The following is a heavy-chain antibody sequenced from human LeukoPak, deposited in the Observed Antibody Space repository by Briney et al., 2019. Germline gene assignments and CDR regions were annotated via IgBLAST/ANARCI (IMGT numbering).Heavy chain of an antibody. D-gene: IGHD1-7*01. CDR3: ARLELGSFDY. Sequence: KASETLSLTCTVPGGSISSYYWSWIRQPPGKGLEWIGYIYYSGSTNYNPSLKSRVTISVDTSKNQFSLKLSSVTAADTAVYYCARLELGSFDYWGQGTLVTVSS. V-gene: IGHV4-59*08. CDR2: IYYSGST. J-gene: IGHJ4*02. CDR1: GGSISSYY.